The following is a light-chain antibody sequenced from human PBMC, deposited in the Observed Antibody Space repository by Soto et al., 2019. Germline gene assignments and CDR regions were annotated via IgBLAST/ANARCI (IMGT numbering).Light chain of an antibody. J-gene: IGKJ5*01. CDR2: DVS. CDR3: HQRYNWPRVT. Sequence: EIVLTQSPATLSLSPGERVTLSCRASQSVSNSLVWYQQKPGQPPRLLIYDVSNRATGIPARFSGSGSGTDFTLTITSLEPEDFAVYFCHQRYNWPRVTFGQGTRLEI. V-gene: IGKV3-11*01. CDR1: QSVSNS.